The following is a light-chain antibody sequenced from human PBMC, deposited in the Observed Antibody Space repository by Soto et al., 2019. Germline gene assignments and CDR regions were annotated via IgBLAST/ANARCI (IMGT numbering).Light chain of an antibody. V-gene: IGLV1-40*01. CDR3: QSYDSGLSRV. Sequence: QSVLTQPPSVSGAPGPRVTISCTGSSSNIGAGYDVHWYQQLPGTAPKLLIYGNSNRPSGVPDRFSGSKSGTSASLAITGLQAEYEADYYCQSYDSGLSRVVGGGTKLAVL. J-gene: IGLJ2*01. CDR2: GNS. CDR1: SSNIGAGYD.